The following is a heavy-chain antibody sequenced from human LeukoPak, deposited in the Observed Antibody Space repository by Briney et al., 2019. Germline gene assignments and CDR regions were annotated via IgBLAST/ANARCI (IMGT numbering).Heavy chain of an antibody. V-gene: IGHV1-18*01. J-gene: IGHJ4*02. D-gene: IGHD3-3*01. CDR2: ISAYNGNT. Sequence: ASVKVSCKASGGTFSSYAISWVRQAPGQGLEWMGWISAYNGNTNYAQKLQGRVTMTTDTSTSTAYMELRSLRSDDTAVYYCASSYDFWSGYSFDYWGQGTLVTVSS. CDR1: GGTFSSYA. CDR3: ASSYDFWSGYSFDY.